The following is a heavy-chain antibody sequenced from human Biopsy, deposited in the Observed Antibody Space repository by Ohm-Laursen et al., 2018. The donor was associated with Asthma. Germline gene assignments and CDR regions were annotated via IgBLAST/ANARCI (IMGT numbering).Heavy chain of an antibody. V-gene: IGHV3-33*08. CDR1: VLTFSSYG. CDR2: ISNDGANK. J-gene: IGHJ6*02. CDR3: ARQPIAEPGTTFYYYYGMDV. Sequence: LSLTCAASVLTFSSYGMVWVRLAPGKGLEWVALISNDGANKFYADSVKGRFTISRDSSKNTLFLQMDSLRAEDTAVYYCARQPIAEPGTTFYYYYGMDVWGQGTTVTVSS. D-gene: IGHD6-13*01.